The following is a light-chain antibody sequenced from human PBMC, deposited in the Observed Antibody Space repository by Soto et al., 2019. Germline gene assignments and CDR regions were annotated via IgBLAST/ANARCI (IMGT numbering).Light chain of an antibody. CDR3: AAWDDSLNGVV. V-gene: IGLV1-44*01. CDR2: SNN. CDR1: SSNIGSNT. J-gene: IGLJ2*01. Sequence: QSVLTQPPSASGTPGQRVTISCSGSSSNIGSNTVNWYQQRPGTAPKLLIYSNNQRPSGVPDRFFGSKSGTSASLAISGLQSEDEADYYCAAWDDSLNGVVFGGGTKLTVL.